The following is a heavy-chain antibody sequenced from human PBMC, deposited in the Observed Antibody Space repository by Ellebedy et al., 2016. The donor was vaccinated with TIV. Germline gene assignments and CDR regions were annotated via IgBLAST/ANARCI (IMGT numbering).Heavy chain of an antibody. CDR3: ARDRGYDTFDY. J-gene: IGHJ4*02. V-gene: IGHV3-7*01. CDR2: TKEDGSEK. CDR1: GFAFETDW. Sequence: GESLKISCAASGFAFETDWMSWVRQAPGKGLEWVANTKEDGSEKYYVDSVRGRFTISRDNAKNSLYLQMNSLRAEDTAVYYCARDRGYDTFDYWGQGILVTVSS. D-gene: IGHD5-12*01.